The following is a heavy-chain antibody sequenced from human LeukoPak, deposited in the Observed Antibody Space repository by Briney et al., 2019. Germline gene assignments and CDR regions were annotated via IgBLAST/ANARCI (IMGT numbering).Heavy chain of an antibody. D-gene: IGHD3-16*01. J-gene: IGHJ4*02. Sequence: GGSLRLSCAASGFTFSIFAVSWVRQAPGKGLEWVSAISGSGGSTYYADSVKGRFTISRDNSKNTLYLQMNSLRAEDTALYYCAKFEGYDIYTYYFDYWGQGTLLTVSS. CDR3: AKFEGYDIYTYYFDY. V-gene: IGHV3-23*01. CDR2: ISGSGGST. CDR1: GFTFSIFA.